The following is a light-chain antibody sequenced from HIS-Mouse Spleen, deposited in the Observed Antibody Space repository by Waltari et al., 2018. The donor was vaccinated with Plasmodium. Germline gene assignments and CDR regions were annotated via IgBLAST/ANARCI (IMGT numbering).Light chain of an antibody. CDR1: QSVSSSY. CDR2: GAS. Sequence: EIVLTQSPGTLSLSPGERATLSCRASQSVSSSYLAWYQQKPGQAPRLLIYGASSRATGIPDMFSGSGSGTDFTLIISRLEPEDFAVYYCQQYGSSPPLTFGGGTKVEIK. V-gene: IGKV3-20*01. CDR3: QQYGSSPPLT. J-gene: IGKJ4*01.